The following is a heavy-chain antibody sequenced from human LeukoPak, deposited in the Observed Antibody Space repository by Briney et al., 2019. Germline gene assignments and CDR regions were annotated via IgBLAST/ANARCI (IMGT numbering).Heavy chain of an antibody. D-gene: IGHD6-13*01. CDR1: GFTFSNYA. J-gene: IGHJ6*02. CDR2: ISGSGSST. Sequence: GGSLRLSCGASGFTFSNYAMSWVRQAPGKGLEWVSTISGSGSSTYYADSVKGRFTISRDNSKNTLYLQMNSLRAEDTAVYYCAKAYSSSWSSNYYYYGMDVWGQGTTVTVSS. CDR3: AKAYSSSWSSNYYYYGMDV. V-gene: IGHV3-23*01.